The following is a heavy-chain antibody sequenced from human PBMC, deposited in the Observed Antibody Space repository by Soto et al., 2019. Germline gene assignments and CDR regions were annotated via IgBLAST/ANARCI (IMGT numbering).Heavy chain of an antibody. D-gene: IGHD2-15*01. Sequence: GASVKVSCKTSGYTFTSYYIHWVRQAPGQGLEWMAMINPSGGSTGSAEKFQGRVTMTRDTSTSTVYMEMSSLRPDDTAVYYCARDPGGYGMDVWGQGTTVTVSS. V-gene: IGHV1-46*03. CDR3: ARDPGGYGMDV. CDR1: GYTFTSYY. CDR2: INPSGGST. J-gene: IGHJ6*02.